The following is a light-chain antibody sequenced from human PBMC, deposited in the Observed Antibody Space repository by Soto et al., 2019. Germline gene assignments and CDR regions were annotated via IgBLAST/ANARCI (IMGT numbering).Light chain of an antibody. V-gene: IGKV3D-20*01. J-gene: IGKJ2*01. Sequence: EIVLTHSPATLSLSPGERATLSCGASQSVSSSHLAWYQQKRGLAPRLLIYDPSSRATGIPDSFIGSGSGTDFTLTISRLESEDFSVYDCQQYCSSPCTFGQRTKLEIK. CDR1: QSVSSSH. CDR2: DPS. CDR3: QQYCSSPCT.